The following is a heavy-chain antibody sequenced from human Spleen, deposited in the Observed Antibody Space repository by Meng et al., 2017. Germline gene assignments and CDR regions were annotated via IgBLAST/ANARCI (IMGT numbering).Heavy chain of an antibody. CDR3: ARGRAGATFHWFDP. CDR2: IIPIFGTA. Sequence: SVKVSCKASGYTFTSYYMHWVRQAPGQGLEWMGGIIPIFGTANYAQKFQGRVTITADESTSTAYMELSSLRSEDTAVYYCARGRAGATFHWFDPWGQGTLVTVSS. V-gene: IGHV1-69*13. J-gene: IGHJ5*02. D-gene: IGHD1-26*01. CDR1: GYTFTSYY.